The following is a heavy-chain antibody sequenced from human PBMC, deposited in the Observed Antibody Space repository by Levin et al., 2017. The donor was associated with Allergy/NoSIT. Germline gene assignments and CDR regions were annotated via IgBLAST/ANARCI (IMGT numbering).Heavy chain of an antibody. CDR2: IYTGGDK. Sequence: GESLKISCVVSGFTVSNNYMNWVRQAPGKGLEWVSTIYTGGDKIYADSVKGRFTISRDNSKNTVYLQMNSLRAEDTAVYYCARDDGAGGPFDYWGQGTLVTVSS. V-gene: IGHV3-53*01. D-gene: IGHD2-8*02. CDR1: GFTVSNNY. J-gene: IGHJ4*02. CDR3: ARDDGAGGPFDY.